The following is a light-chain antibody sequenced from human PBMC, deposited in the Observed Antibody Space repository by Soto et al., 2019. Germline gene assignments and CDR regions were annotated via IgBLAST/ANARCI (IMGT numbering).Light chain of an antibody. Sequence: EIVLTQAPGTLSLSPGERATLSCRASQRISNSYLAWYQQKPGQAPRLLLYDASSRANGIPDRVSGSGSGTDCTLTISRLEPEDFAVYYCQQYARKPFAFGQGTKVEIK. CDR1: QRISNSY. CDR3: QQYARKPFA. CDR2: DAS. J-gene: IGKJ2*01. V-gene: IGKV3-20*01.